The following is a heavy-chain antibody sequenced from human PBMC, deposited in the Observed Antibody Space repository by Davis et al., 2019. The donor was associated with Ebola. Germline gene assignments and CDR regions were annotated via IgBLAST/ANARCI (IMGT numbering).Heavy chain of an antibody. Sequence: ASVKVSCKASGYTVIGYYINWVRQAPGQGLEWMGRINPSSGVTNYAQNFQGRVTMTRDTSISTAYMELSRLRSDDTAVYYCARDPYYYGSGSYYGYWGQGTLVTVSS. D-gene: IGHD3-10*01. V-gene: IGHV1-2*06. J-gene: IGHJ4*02. CDR2: INPSSGVT. CDR1: GYTVIGYY. CDR3: ARDPYYYGSGSYYGY.